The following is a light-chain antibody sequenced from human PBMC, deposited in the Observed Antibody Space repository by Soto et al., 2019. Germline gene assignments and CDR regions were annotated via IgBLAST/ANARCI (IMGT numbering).Light chain of an antibody. CDR3: SSYASGNIYV. Sequence: QSALTQPPSASGSPGQSVTISCTGTSSDVGPYKYVSWYQQHPGKAPKLIIYAVNQRPSGVPDRFSGSKSGNTASLTVSGLQAEDEADYYYSSYASGNIYVFGTGTKLTVL. J-gene: IGLJ1*01. CDR1: SSDVGPYKY. V-gene: IGLV2-8*01. CDR2: AVN.